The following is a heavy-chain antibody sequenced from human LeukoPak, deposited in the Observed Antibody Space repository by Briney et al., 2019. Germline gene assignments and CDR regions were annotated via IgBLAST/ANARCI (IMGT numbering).Heavy chain of an antibody. CDR3: ARHASYFSSGHDY. D-gene: IGHD3-10*01. Sequence: SETLSLTCTVSGGSISSYYWNWIRQPPGQGLEWIGYIYYSGSTNYNPSLMSRVTMSVDTSKNQFSLKLSSVTAADTAVYYCARHASYFSSGHDYWGQGSLVTVSS. J-gene: IGHJ4*02. V-gene: IGHV4-59*08. CDR1: GGSISSYY. CDR2: IYYSGST.